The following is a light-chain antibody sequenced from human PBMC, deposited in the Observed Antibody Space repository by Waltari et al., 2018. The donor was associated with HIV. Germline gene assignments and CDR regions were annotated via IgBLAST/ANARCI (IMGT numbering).Light chain of an antibody. V-gene: IGKV3-15*01. CDR3: QQDDSGPRGIT. CDR2: EAA. CDR1: QSISAK. J-gene: IGKJ2*01. Sequence: EIVMTQSPPTLSVSPGQRVTLSCRASQSISAKVAWYQQRPGQAPRLLIYEAATRPTGIPARVSGSGSGTEFTLTISSLQSEDFAADCCQQDDSGPRGITFGQGTMLEIK.